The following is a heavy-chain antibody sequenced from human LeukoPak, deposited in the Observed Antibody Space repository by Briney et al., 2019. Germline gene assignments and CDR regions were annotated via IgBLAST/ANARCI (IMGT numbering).Heavy chain of an antibody. CDR2: IYHSGST. D-gene: IGHD1-26*01. CDR3: ARHRDSVSYY. J-gene: IGHJ4*02. CDR1: GYSISSGYY. Sequence: SETLSLTCAVSGYSISSGYYWGWIRQPPGKGLEWIGSIYHSGSTYYNPSLKSRVTISVDTSKNQFSLKLSSVTASDTAVYYCARHRDSVSYYWGQGTLVTVSS. V-gene: IGHV4-38-2*01.